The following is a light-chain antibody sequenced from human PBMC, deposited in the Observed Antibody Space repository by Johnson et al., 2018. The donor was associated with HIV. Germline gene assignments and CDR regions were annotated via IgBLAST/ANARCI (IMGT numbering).Light chain of an antibody. Sequence: QSVLTQPPSVSAAPGQKVTISCSGSSSNIGNNYVSWYQQLPGTAPKVLISANDKRPSGIPDRFSGSKSGTSATLGIAGLQTGDEADYFCGTWNSSLSADVLGTGTKVTVL. CDR2: AND. CDR3: GTWNSSLSADV. CDR1: SSNIGNNY. J-gene: IGLJ1*01. V-gene: IGLV1-51*01.